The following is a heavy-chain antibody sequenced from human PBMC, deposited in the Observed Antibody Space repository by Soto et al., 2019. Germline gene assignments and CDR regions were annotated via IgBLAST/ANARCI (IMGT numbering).Heavy chain of an antibody. J-gene: IGHJ4*02. CDR1: GGSISSSNW. Sequence: PSVTLSLTCAVAGGSISSSNWWSWVRQHPGKGLEWIGEIYHSGSTNYNPSLKSRVTISVDKSKNQFSLKLSSVTAADTAVYHCAKAKRVGGVPFAYWGKGTLVTVTS. CDR2: IYHSGST. CDR3: AKAKRVGGVPFAY. D-gene: IGHD3-16*01. V-gene: IGHV4-4*02.